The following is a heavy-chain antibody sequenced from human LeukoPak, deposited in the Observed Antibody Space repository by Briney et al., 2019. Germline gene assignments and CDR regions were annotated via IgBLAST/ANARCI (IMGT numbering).Heavy chain of an antibody. CDR1: GFTFSSYS. V-gene: IGHV3-48*02. Sequence: GGSLRLSCAASGFTFSSYSMNWVRQVPGKGLEWVSYISSGSESSTYYADSVKGRFTISRDNAKNSLYLQMNSLRDEDTAVYYCAREYSSSYYSDYWGQGTLVTVSS. CDR3: AREYSSSYYSDY. CDR2: ISSGSESST. J-gene: IGHJ4*02. D-gene: IGHD6-13*01.